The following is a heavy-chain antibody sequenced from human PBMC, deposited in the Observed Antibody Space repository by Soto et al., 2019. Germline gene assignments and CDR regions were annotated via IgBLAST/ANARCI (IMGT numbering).Heavy chain of an antibody. CDR2: ISGSGGST. CDR1: GVTFSSYA. CDR3: AKTEAPFDY. J-gene: IGHJ4*02. D-gene: IGHD6-6*01. V-gene: IGHV3-23*01. Sequence: QXRSCAGSGVTFSSYAMSWVRQAPGKGLEWVSAISGSGGSTYYADSVKGRFTISRDNSKNTLYLQMNSLRAEDTAVYYCAKTEAPFDYWGQGTLVTVSS.